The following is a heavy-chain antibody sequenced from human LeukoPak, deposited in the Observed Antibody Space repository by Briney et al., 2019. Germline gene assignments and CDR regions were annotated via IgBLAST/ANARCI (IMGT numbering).Heavy chain of an antibody. Sequence: HAGGSLRLSCAASGFTVSSNYMSWVRQAPGKGLEWVSVIYSGGSTYYADSVKGRFTISRDNSKNTLYLQMNSLRAEDTAVYYCAKDLYYYDSSGYHSPTYFNSLPPYYYGMDVWGQGTTVTVSS. CDR1: GFTVSSNY. D-gene: IGHD3-22*01. CDR3: AKDLYYYDSSGYHSPTYFNSLPPYYYGMDV. V-gene: IGHV3-66*02. J-gene: IGHJ6*02. CDR2: IYSGGST.